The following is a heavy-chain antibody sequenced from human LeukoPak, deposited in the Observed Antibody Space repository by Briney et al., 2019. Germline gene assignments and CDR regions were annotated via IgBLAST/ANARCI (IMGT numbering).Heavy chain of an antibody. Sequence: PGGSLRLSCEASGFRFSYYEMSWVRQAPGKGLEWLSYINSGGSGIHYAGSVNGRLTISRDNAKNSLYLQMNSLRVEDTAVYYCAAVGRAGHPGYWGQGTLVTVSS. J-gene: IGHJ4*02. CDR3: AAVGRAGHPGY. V-gene: IGHV3-48*03. CDR2: INSGGSGI. CDR1: GFRFSYYE. D-gene: IGHD2-2*01.